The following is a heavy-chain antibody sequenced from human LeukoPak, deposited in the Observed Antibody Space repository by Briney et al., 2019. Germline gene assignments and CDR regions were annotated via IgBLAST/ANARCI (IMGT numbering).Heavy chain of an antibody. CDR2: IKEDGSLK. J-gene: IGHJ4*02. D-gene: IGHD5-18*01. CDR1: GFGFSNFW. Sequence: GGSLRLSCAASGFGFSNFWMSWVRQAPGKGPEWVANIKEDGSLKNYVDSVEGRFTVSRDNAKNTLYLQMNSLRAEDTAVYYCARVGGYGVTAFDYWGQGTLVTVSS. CDR3: ARVGGYGVTAFDY. V-gene: IGHV3-7*01.